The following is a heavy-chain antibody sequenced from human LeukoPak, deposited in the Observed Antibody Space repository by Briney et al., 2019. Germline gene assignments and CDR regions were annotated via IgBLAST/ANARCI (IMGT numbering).Heavy chain of an antibody. CDR2: INPSGGST. D-gene: IGHD5-12*01. V-gene: IGHV1-46*01. CDR1: GYTVTSYY. J-gene: IGHJ6*02. CDR3: ATSGSYYYGMDV. Sequence: ASVKVSCKASGYTVTSYYIHWVRQAPGQGLEWMGIINPSGGSTSYAQKFQGRVTMTRDTSTSTVYMELNSLRSEDTAVYYCATSGSYYYGMDVWGQGTTVTVSS.